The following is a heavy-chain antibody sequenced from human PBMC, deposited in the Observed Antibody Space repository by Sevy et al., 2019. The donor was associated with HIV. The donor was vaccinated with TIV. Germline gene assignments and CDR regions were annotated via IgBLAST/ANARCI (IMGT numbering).Heavy chain of an antibody. Sequence: GGSLRLSCAASGFTFSTYWMTWVRQAPGKGLEWVANIKQDGSEKYYAESVKGRLTVSRDNTKNSLYLQLNSLRAEDTAIYYCASAPVGSGRYFPRVIDYWGQGTLVTVSS. CDR3: ASAPVGSGRYFPRVIDY. CDR1: GFTFSTYW. J-gene: IGHJ4*02. D-gene: IGHD4-17*01. V-gene: IGHV3-7*01. CDR2: IKQDGSEK.